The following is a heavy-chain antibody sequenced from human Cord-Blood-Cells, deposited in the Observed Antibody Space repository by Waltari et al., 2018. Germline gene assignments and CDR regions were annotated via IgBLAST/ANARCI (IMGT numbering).Heavy chain of an antibody. Sequence: QVQLQQWGTGLLKPSETLSLTCAVYGGSFSGYYWSGIRQPPGKGLEWIGEINHSGSTNYNPSLKSRVTISVDTSKNQFSLKLSSVTAADTAVYYCARDIAVAGTGDWGQGTLVTVSS. CDR3: ARDIAVAGTGD. V-gene: IGHV4-34*01. CDR2: INHSGST. J-gene: IGHJ4*02. CDR1: GGSFSGYY. D-gene: IGHD6-19*01.